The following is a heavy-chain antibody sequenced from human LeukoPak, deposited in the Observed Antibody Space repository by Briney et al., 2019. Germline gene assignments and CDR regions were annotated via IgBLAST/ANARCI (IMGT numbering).Heavy chain of an antibody. J-gene: IGHJ4*02. Sequence: GGSLRLPCEVSGFTFSRFGFHWVRQAPGKGLEWVSFISNDGNKRNYGDSVKGRFTISRDDSKNTVYLQVNSLRLEDTAVYYCASEYNGLWGQGTLVTVFS. CDR1: GFTFSRFG. V-gene: IGHV3-30*03. D-gene: IGHD2-8*01. CDR2: ISNDGNKR. CDR3: ASEYNGL.